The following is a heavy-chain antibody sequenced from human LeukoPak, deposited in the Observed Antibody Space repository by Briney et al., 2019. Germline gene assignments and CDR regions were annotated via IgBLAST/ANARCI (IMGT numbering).Heavy chain of an antibody. D-gene: IGHD4-17*01. Sequence: SETPSLTCAVSGGSISSYYWIWIRQPPGKGLEWIGYIYNSGSTNYNPSLKSRVTISVDTSKNQFSLKLSSVTAADTAVYYCASRTTVTTFFDYWGQGTLVTVSS. CDR2: IYNSGST. CDR3: ASRTTVTTFFDY. CDR1: GGSISSYY. J-gene: IGHJ4*02. V-gene: IGHV4-59*01.